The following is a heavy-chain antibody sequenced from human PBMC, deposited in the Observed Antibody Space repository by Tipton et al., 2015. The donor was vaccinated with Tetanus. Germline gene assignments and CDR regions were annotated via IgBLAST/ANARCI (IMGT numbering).Heavy chain of an antibody. D-gene: IGHD3-22*01. CDR1: GYTFTGYY. J-gene: IGHJ6*02. V-gene: IGHV1-2*02. Sequence: QLVQSGAELKKPGVSVKVSCTASGYTFTGYYMYWVRQAPGQGLEWVGWIDPNSGDTIYAQNFQGRVTMTRDTSISTVYMELSRLRSDDTAVYYCARDRGDYIYYGMDVWGPGTTVTVSS. CDR2: IDPNSGDT. CDR3: ARDRGDYIYYGMDV.